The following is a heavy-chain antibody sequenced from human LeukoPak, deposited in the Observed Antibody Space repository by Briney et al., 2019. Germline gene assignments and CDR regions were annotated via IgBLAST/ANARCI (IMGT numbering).Heavy chain of an antibody. V-gene: IGHV4-59*08. Sequence: KPSETLSLTCTVSGGSINNYYWSWIRQPPGKGLEWVAYIYYSGRTNYNPSLKSRVTTSVDTSKNQFSLRLTSVTAADTAVYYCARHDMKWAFYVHWGQGPWSPSPQ. J-gene: IGHJ1*01. CDR1: GGSINNYY. CDR2: IYYSGRT. D-gene: IGHD3-3*02. CDR3: ARHDMKWAFYVH.